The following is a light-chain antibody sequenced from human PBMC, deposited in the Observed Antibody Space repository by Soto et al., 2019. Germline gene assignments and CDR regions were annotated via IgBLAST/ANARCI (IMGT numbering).Light chain of an antibody. CDR3: QHYNTYPWT. CDR1: QSISSV. Sequence: DIQMTQSPSILSASVGERVTITCRASQSISSVLAWYQQKPGKAPNLLIHKASHLESGVPSRFSGSGSGTEFTLTISSLQPGDFATYYCQHYNTYPWTFGQGTKVDIK. CDR2: KAS. V-gene: IGKV1-5*03. J-gene: IGKJ1*01.